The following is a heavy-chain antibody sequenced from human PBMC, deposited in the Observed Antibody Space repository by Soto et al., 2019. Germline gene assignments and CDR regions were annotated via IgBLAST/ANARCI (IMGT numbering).Heavy chain of an antibody. V-gene: IGHV3-23*01. CDR3: ARWSGYADA. CDR1: GFSFSTYS. J-gene: IGHJ4*02. CDR2: LSGGGANT. D-gene: IGHD4-17*01. Sequence: PGGSLRLSCVASGFSFSTYSMAWVRQAAGKGPQWVSGLSGGGANTFYIDSVRGRFTISVGNSKNTVYLKMDSLRADDTAVYYCARWSGYADAWGQGTRVTVSS.